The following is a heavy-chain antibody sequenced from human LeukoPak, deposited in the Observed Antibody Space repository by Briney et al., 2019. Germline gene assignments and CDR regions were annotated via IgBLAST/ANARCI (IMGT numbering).Heavy chain of an antibody. V-gene: IGHV3-7*01. CDR1: GFTFSSYW. CDR3: ARNLYYYDTSDLGWFDP. D-gene: IGHD3-22*01. J-gene: IGHJ5*02. Sequence: GGSLRLSCAASGFTFSSYWMSWVRQAPGKGLEWVANIKQDGSEKYYVDSVKGRFTISRDNAQNSLYLQMNSLRVEDTAVYYCARNLYYYDTSDLGWFDPWGQGTLVTVSS. CDR2: IKQDGSEK.